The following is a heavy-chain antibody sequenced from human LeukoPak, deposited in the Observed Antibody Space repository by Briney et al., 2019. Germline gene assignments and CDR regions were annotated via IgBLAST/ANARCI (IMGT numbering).Heavy chain of an antibody. CDR3: AKDGGGYCNKSGC. CDR1: GFTFSNYA. V-gene: IGHV3-23*01. J-gene: IGHJ4*02. Sequence: GALRLSCAASGFTFSNYAMSWVRQAPGKGLECVSAISDSGDKTDYADSVRGRFTIYRDNSKDTLYLQMNSLGAADTAVYYCAKDGGGYCNKSGCWGQGTLVTVSS. CDR2: ISDSGDKT. D-gene: IGHD2-8*01.